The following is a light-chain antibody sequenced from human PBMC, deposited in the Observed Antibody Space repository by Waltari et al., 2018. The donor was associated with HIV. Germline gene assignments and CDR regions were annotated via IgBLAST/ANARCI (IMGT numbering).Light chain of an antibody. CDR1: QGVSSN. V-gene: IGKV3-15*01. CDR2: GAS. J-gene: IGKJ2*01. Sequence: EIVVTQSPVTLSVSPGERATLTCRASQGVSSNLAWYQQKPGQSPRLLIYGASTRATGIPARFSGSGSGTEFTLTISSLQSEDFAVYYCQQYNNWPRTFGQGTKLEIK. CDR3: QQYNNWPRT.